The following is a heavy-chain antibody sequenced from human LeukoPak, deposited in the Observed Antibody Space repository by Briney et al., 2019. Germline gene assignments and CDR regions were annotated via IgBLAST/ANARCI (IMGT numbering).Heavy chain of an antibody. Sequence: GGSLRPSCAASGFTFSDSYMSWIRQAPGEGLDWLACISSSGHTIYYAESVRGRFTISRDNAKNSLYLQLNSLRPEDTAVYYCAQTGRNNYFNSWGQGTLVTVSS. V-gene: IGHV3-11*01. CDR3: AQTGRNNYFNS. J-gene: IGHJ5*01. CDR2: ISSSGHTI. CDR1: GFTFSDSY.